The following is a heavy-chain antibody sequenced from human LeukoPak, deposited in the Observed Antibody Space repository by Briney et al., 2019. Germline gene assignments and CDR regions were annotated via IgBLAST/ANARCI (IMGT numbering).Heavy chain of an antibody. D-gene: IGHD5-12*01. Sequence: PGGSLRLSCAASGFTFSSYSMNWVRQAPGKGLEWVSYISSSSSTIYYADSVKGRFTISRDNAKNSLYLQMNSLRAEDTAVYYCARGYSGLGVWGKGTTVTVSS. CDR2: ISSSSSTI. CDR1: GFTFSSYS. J-gene: IGHJ6*04. CDR3: ARGYSGLGV. V-gene: IGHV3-48*04.